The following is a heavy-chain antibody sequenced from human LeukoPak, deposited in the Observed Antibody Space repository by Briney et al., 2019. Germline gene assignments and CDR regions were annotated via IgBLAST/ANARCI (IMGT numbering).Heavy chain of an antibody. CDR2: IYYSGST. D-gene: IGHD3-10*01. V-gene: IGHV4-30-4*01. CDR3: ARDRASGGWFDP. Sequence: SETLSLTCTVSGGSISSGDYYWSWIRQPPGKGLEWIGYIYYSGSTYYNPSLKSRVIISIDTSKNQFSLKLSSVTAADTAVYYCARDRASGGWFDPWGQGTLVTVSS. CDR1: GGSISSGDYY. J-gene: IGHJ5*02.